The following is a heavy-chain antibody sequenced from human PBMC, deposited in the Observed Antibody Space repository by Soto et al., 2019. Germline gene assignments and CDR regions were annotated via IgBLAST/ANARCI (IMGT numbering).Heavy chain of an antibody. CDR3: AKVPTGEMATVFQAFDI. J-gene: IGHJ3*02. Sequence: GGSLRLSCVASKFTFSSYAMSWVRQAPGKGLEWVSAISGSGGSTYYADSVKGRFAVSRDNSKSTLYLQMNSLRDEDTAVYYCAKVPTGEMATVFQAFDIWGQGTMVTVSS. CDR1: KFTFSSYA. CDR2: ISGSGGST. V-gene: IGHV3-23*01. D-gene: IGHD5-12*01.